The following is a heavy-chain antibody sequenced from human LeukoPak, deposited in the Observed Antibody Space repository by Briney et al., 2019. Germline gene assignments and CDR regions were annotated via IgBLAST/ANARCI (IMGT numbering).Heavy chain of an antibody. J-gene: IGHJ3*02. Sequence: GSSVKVSCKASGYTFTSYGISWVRQAPGQGLEWMGWISAYNGNTNYAQKLQGRVTMTTDTSTSTAYMELRSLRSDDTAVYYCARRGRGVGATRAFDIWGQGTMVTVSS. CDR1: GYTFTSYG. D-gene: IGHD1-26*01. V-gene: IGHV1-18*01. CDR2: ISAYNGNT. CDR3: ARRGRGVGATRAFDI.